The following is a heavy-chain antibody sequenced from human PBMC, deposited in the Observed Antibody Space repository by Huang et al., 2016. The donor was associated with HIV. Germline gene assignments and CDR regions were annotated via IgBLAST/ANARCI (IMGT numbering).Heavy chain of an antibody. J-gene: IGHJ3*02. CDR2: RSASSGDT. CDR1: GYTFTSYG. Sequence: QIQLMQSGPELKQPGASVKVSCKASGYTFTSYGITWVRQAPGQRPEWLGRRSASSGDTEYAQKFQGRVTVTTVTSPNIAYMELRSLRADDTAKYYCARDPKYHRIGYYRQRRGIDIWGQGTMVIVSS. D-gene: IGHD3-22*01. V-gene: IGHV1-18*01. CDR3: ARDPKYHRIGYYRQRRGIDI.